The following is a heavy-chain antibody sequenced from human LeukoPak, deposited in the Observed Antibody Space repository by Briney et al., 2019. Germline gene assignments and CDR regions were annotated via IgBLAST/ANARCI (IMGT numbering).Heavy chain of an antibody. CDR1: GFTFNSYA. D-gene: IGHD1-26*01. Sequence: PGSSLRLSCAASGFTFNSYAIHWVRQAPGKGLEWVAVISYDGSNKYLAGSVKGRFTISRDNSKNTLYLQMNSQRVEDTAVYYCARGGREIYYYYYGMDVWGQGTTVTVSS. CDR2: ISYDGSNK. V-gene: IGHV3-30*04. CDR3: ARGGREIYYYYYGMDV. J-gene: IGHJ6*02.